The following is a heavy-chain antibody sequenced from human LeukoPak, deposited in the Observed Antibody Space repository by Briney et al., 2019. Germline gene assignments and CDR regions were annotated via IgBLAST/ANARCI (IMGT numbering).Heavy chain of an antibody. CDR1: VYTFTGYS. D-gene: IGHD6-19*01. V-gene: IGHV1-2*02. CDR2: INPNSGGT. J-gene: IGHJ6*03. Sequence: ASVKVSCKASVYTFTGYSMHWVRQAPGQGLEWMGWINPNSGGTKYAQKFQGRVTMTRDTSISTAYMELSGLGSDDTAVYYCARNGHISAWSYYYYYVDVWGIGTTVTVSS. CDR3: ARNGHISAWSYYYYYVDV.